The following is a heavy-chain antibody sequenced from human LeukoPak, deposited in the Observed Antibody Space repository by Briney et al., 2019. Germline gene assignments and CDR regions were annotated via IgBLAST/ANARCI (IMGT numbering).Heavy chain of an antibody. CDR1: GYSFTSYW. Sequence: GESLKISCKGSGYSFTSYWIGWVRQMPGKGLEWMGIIYPGDSDTRYSPPLQGQVTISADKSITTAYLQWSSLKASDTAMYYCARGVEGATGYFDYWGQGTLVTVSS. CDR2: IYPGDSDT. CDR3: ARGVEGATGYFDY. V-gene: IGHV5-51*01. D-gene: IGHD1-26*01. J-gene: IGHJ4*02.